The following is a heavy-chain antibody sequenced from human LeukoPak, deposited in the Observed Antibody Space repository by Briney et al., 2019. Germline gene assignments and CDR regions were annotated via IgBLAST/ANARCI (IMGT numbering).Heavy chain of an antibody. CDR2: ISASGTSI. V-gene: IGHV3-21*01. Sequence: GESLRLSCATSGFTFSTYTMNWVRQAPGKGLEWVSFISASGTSIYYADSVRGRFTISRDNAKNSLYLQMNSLRAEDTAVYYCARDGTWGPGTLVTGSS. CDR3: ARDGT. D-gene: IGHD1-26*01. CDR1: GFTFSTYT. J-gene: IGHJ5*02.